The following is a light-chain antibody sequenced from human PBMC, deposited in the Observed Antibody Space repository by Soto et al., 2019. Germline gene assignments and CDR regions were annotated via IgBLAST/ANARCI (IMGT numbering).Light chain of an antibody. V-gene: IGLV2-14*03. CDR2: AVS. CDR3: TSYPPSSTYV. CDR1: SSDVGNYDY. J-gene: IGLJ1*01. Sequence: QSALTQPASVSGSPVQSITISCTGTSSDVGNYDYVSWYQQYPGKAPKLMIYAVSRRPSGVSNRFSGSKSGNTASLTISGLQAEDEADYYCTSYPPSSTYVFGTGTKVTVL.